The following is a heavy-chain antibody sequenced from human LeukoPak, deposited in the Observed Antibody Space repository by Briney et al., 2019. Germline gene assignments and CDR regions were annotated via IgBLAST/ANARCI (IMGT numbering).Heavy chain of an antibody. CDR2: IYYSGST. CDR3: ARGARRYYFDY. V-gene: IGHV4-59*01. Sequence: PSETLSLTCTVSGGSLSSYYWSWIRQPPGKGLEWVGYIYYSGSTNYNPSLKSRVTISVDTSKNQFSLKLSSVTAADTAVYYCARGARRYYFDYWGQGTLVTVSS. J-gene: IGHJ4*02. D-gene: IGHD5-24*01. CDR1: GGSLSSYY.